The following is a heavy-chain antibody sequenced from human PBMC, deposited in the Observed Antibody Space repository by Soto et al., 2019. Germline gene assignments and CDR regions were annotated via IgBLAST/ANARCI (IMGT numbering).Heavy chain of an antibody. CDR3: AREKRANGYFDY. D-gene: IGHD6-25*01. CDR2: IKQGGSEK. CDR1: GFTFSAYW. V-gene: IGHV3-7*01. Sequence: EVQLVESGGGLVQTGGSLRLSCAASGFTFSAYWMSWVRQAPGKGLEWVANIKQGGSEKYYVDSVNGRFIISRDDAKNSSFLQVNSLRVEDTAVYYCAREKRANGYFDYWGQGTLVTVSS. J-gene: IGHJ4*02.